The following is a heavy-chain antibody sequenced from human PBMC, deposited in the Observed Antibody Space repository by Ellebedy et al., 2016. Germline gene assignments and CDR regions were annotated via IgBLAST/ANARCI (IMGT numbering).Heavy chain of an antibody. V-gene: IGHV4-61*01. J-gene: IGHJ4*02. CDR3: ARADYGDYDFDY. Sequence: SETLSLXCTVSGGSVSSGSYYWSWIRQPPGKGLEWIGYFYYSGSTNYNPSLKSRVTISVDTSKNQFSLKLSSVTAADTAVYYCARADYGDYDFDYWGQGTLATVSS. D-gene: IGHD4-17*01. CDR1: GGSVSSGSYY. CDR2: FYYSGST.